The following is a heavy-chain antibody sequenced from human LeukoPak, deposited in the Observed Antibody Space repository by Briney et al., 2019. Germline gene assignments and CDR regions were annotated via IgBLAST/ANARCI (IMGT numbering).Heavy chain of an antibody. CDR2: IYYSGST. J-gene: IGHJ4*02. Sequence: SETLSLTCTVSGGSISSYYWSWLRQPPGKGLEWIGYIYYSGSTLYNPSLKSRVTISVDTSRNQFSLKLSSVTAADTAVYYCARDYYSSSSGLLGYWGQGTLVTVSS. D-gene: IGHD6-6*01. CDR3: ARDYYSSSSGLLGY. V-gene: IGHV4-59*12. CDR1: GGSISSYY.